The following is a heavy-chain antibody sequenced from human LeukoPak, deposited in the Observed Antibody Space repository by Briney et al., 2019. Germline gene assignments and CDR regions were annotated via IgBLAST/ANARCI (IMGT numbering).Heavy chain of an antibody. V-gene: IGHV3-23*01. CDR1: GFTFSHYT. CDR3: AKAYSTSLYGDAFHI. Sequence: PGGSLRLSCAASGFTFSHYTMNWVRQAPGKGLEWVSGITGDASVTYDADSVKGRFNISRDNSKNTLYLQLNSLRVEDTAVYYCAKAYSTSLYGDAFHIWSQGTMVTVSP. J-gene: IGHJ3*02. CDR2: ITGDASVT. D-gene: IGHD6-13*01.